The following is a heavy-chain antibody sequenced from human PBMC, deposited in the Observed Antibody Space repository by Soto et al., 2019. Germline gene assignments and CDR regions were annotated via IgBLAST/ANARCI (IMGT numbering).Heavy chain of an antibody. Sequence: SVKVSCKASGGTFYTYTFSWVRQAPGQGLEWMGSITPNYPTTNYAEKFQGRLTVTADGSTNTAYMELNSLTSEDTAVYYCARIPRYSFPTSDDLDSWGQGTLVTVSS. CDR2: ITPNYPTT. D-gene: IGHD5-18*01. CDR1: GGTFYTYT. V-gene: IGHV1-69*13. J-gene: IGHJ4*02. CDR3: ARIPRYSFPTSDDLDS.